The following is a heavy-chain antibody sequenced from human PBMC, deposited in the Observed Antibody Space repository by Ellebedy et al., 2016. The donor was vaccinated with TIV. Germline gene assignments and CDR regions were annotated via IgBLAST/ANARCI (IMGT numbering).Heavy chain of an antibody. Sequence: AASVKVSCKASGYSFTTFTIHWVRQAPGQRPEWMSWINPDNGDTKHSQKFQARVTITRDTFASTAYMALSSLRSEDTAVYHCARARGGCSGAGCYSDVDFWGQGTLGTGSS. CDR2: INPDNGDT. J-gene: IGHJ4*02. V-gene: IGHV1-3*01. D-gene: IGHD2-15*01. CDR1: GYSFTTFT. CDR3: ARARGGCSGAGCYSDVDF.